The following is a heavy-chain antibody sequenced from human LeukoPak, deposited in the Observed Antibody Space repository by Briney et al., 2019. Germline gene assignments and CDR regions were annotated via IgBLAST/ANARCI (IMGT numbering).Heavy chain of an antibody. V-gene: IGHV3-23*01. CDR3: AKDGGLWVSAHWGDS. J-gene: IGHJ4*02. CDR2: ITTGGPNT. D-gene: IGHD7-27*01. CDR1: GFTFSSYA. Sequence: GGSLRLSCAASGFTFSSYAMSWVRQAPGKGLKWVSTITTGGPNTYYADSVKGRFTVSRDDSKNTLYLQMNSLRAEDTAIYYCAKDGGLWVSAHWGDSWGRGTLVTVSS.